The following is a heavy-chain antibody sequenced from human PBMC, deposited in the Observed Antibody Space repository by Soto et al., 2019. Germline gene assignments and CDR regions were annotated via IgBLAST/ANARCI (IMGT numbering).Heavy chain of an antibody. CDR3: ANPLISEIAAAHSFAFDI. Sequence: GGSLRLSCAASGFTFSSYAMSWVRQAPGKGLEWVSAISGSGGSTYYADSVKGWFTISRDNSKNTLYLQMNSLRAEDTAVYYCANPLISEIAAAHSFAFDIWGQGTMVTVSS. J-gene: IGHJ3*02. V-gene: IGHV3-23*01. D-gene: IGHD6-13*01. CDR2: ISGSGGST. CDR1: GFTFSSYA.